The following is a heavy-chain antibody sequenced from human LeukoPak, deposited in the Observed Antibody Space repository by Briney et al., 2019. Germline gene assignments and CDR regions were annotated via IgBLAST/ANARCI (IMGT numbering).Heavy chain of an antibody. CDR1: GYTFTSYY. D-gene: IGHD3-10*01. J-gene: IGHJ6*02. V-gene: IGHV1-46*01. CDR3: ARAGETDHGMDV. CDR2: INPSGGST. Sequence: ASVKVSCKASGYTFTSYYMHWVRQAPGQGLEWMGIINPSGGSTSYEQKVQGRVTMTRDTSTSTVYMELSSLRSEDTAVYYCARAGETDHGMDVWGQGTTVTVSS.